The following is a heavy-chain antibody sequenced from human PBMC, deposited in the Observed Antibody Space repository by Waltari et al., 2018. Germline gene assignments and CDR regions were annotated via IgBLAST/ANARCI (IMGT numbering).Heavy chain of an antibody. CDR2: MNPRGGST. CDR3: ALDTGALWMDV. V-gene: IGHV1-46*01. CDR1: EYTFTSSY. D-gene: IGHD2-21*01. Sequence: QVQLVQSGAEVKKPGASVKISCKTSEYTFTSSYIHWVREAPGQGLEGMGIMNPRGGSTIYAQKFQGRVTMTRDTSTSTVYMELSSLRSEDTAVYYCALDTGALWMDVWGQGTTVTVSS. J-gene: IGHJ6*02.